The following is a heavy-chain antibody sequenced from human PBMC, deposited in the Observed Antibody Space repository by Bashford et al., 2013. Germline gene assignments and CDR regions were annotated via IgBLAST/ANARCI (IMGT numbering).Heavy chain of an antibody. J-gene: IGHJ4*02. Sequence: WVRQMPGKGLEWMGIIYPGDSDTRYSPSFQGQVTISADKSISTAYLQWSSLKASDTAMYYCARLGEQDGHYYDSSGYYFGDYWGQGTLVTVSS. CDR2: IYPGDSDT. V-gene: IGHV5-51*01. D-gene: IGHD3-22*01. CDR3: ARLGEQDGHYYDSSGYYFGDY.